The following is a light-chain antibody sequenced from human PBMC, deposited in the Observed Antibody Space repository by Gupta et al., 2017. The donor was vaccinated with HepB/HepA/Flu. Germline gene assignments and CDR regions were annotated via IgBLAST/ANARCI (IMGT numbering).Light chain of an antibody. CDR2: AAS. CDR1: QGISNY. J-gene: IGKJ4*01. Sequence: QMTQSPSSLSASVGDRVISTCRASQGISNYLAWYQQKPGKVPKRLIYAASTLQSGVPSRFSGSGSGTDFTLTISSMQTEDVATYYCQQYDRDPPTFGGGTRVEIK. V-gene: IGKV1-27*01. CDR3: QQYDRDPPT.